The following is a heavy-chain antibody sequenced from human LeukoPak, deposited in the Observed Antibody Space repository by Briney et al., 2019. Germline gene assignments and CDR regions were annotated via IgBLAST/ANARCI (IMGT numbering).Heavy chain of an antibody. Sequence: GGSLRLSCAASGFTFDDYAMHWVRHAPGKGLEWVSGISWNSGSIGYADSVKGRFTISRDNAKNSLYLQMNSLRAEDTALYYCAKDNEYYYDSSGHFDYWGQGTLVTVSS. D-gene: IGHD3-22*01. CDR3: AKDNEYYYDSSGHFDY. V-gene: IGHV3-9*01. CDR2: ISWNSGSI. J-gene: IGHJ4*02. CDR1: GFTFDDYA.